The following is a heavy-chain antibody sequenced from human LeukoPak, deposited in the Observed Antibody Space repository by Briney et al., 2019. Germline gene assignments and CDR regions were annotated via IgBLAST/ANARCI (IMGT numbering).Heavy chain of an antibody. J-gene: IGHJ1*01. CDR1: GFTFSSYS. Sequence: PGGSLRLSCAASGFTFSSYSMNWVRQAPGKGLEWVSYISSSSSTIYYADSVKGRFTIFRDNAKNSLYLQMNSLRAEDTAVYYCARDRPRSGGSYVLPEYFQHWGQGTLVTVSS. CDR3: ARDRPRSGGSYVLPEYFQH. V-gene: IGHV3-48*01. D-gene: IGHD1-26*01. CDR2: ISSSSSTI.